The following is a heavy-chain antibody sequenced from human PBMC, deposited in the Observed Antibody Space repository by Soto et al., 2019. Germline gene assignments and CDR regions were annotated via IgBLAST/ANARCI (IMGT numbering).Heavy chain of an antibody. Sequence: GRSLRLSSVASGFTLSSYSMTCVRQAPGKGLEWVSSISSSSSYIYYADSVKGRFTISRDNAKNSLYLQMNSLRGEDTAVYYCARVADQSIAASGYFYYGMDVWGQGTTVSVS. V-gene: IGHV3-21*01. D-gene: IGHD6-6*01. CDR1: GFTLSSYS. CDR2: ISSSSSYI. J-gene: IGHJ6*02. CDR3: ARVADQSIAASGYFYYGMDV.